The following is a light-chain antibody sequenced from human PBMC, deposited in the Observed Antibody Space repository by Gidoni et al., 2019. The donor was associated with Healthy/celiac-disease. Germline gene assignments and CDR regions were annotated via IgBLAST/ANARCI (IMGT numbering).Light chain of an antibody. V-gene: IGKV1-39*01. CDR2: AAS. CDR1: QSISSY. CDR3: QQSYSTPLYT. Sequence: DIQMTQSPSSLSASVGDRVTITCRASQSISSYLTWYQQKPGKAPKLLIYAASSLQSGVPSRCSSSGSGTDFTLTISSPQPEDFATYYCQQSYSTPLYTFGQXTKLEIK. J-gene: IGKJ2*01.